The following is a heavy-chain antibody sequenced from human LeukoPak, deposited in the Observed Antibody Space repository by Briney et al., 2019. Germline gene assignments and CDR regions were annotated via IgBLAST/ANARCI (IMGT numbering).Heavy chain of an antibody. CDR3: ARGGTAMVFPAQRFDY. CDR1: GGSFSGYY. J-gene: IGHJ4*02. Sequence: SETLSLTCAVYGGSFSGYYWSWIRQPPGKGLEWIGEINHSGNTNYNPSLKSRVTISVDTSKNQFSLKLSSVTAADTAVYYCARGGTAMVFPAQRFDYWGQGTLVTVSS. V-gene: IGHV4-34*01. D-gene: IGHD5-18*01. CDR2: INHSGNT.